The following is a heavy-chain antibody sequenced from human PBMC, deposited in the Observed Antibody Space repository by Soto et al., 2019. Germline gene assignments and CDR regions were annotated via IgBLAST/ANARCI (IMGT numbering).Heavy chain of an antibody. CDR1: GDSFTNHY. V-gene: IGHV4-59*11. CDR3: ARGGEGLDV. CDR2: IYYTGDA. Sequence: SETLSLTCSVSGDSFTNHYWSWIRQAPGKGLEWIGYIYYTGDANYTSSLQSRVTISVDAPKRQVSLSLTSVTAADTAIYYCARGGEGLDVWGPGTAVTVSS. D-gene: IGHD3-16*01. J-gene: IGHJ6*02.